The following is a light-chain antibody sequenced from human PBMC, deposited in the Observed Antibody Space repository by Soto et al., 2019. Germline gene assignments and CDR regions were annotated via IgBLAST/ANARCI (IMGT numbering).Light chain of an antibody. J-gene: IGLJ3*02. CDR3: SSYTSSSTLFG. Sequence: QSALTQPASVSGSPGQSITISCTGTSSDVGGYNYVSWYQQHPGKAPKLMIYDVSNRPSWVSNRFSGSKSGNTASLTISGLQAEDEADYYCSSYTSSSTLFGFGGGTKLTVL. CDR1: SSDVGGYNY. CDR2: DVS. V-gene: IGLV2-14*01.